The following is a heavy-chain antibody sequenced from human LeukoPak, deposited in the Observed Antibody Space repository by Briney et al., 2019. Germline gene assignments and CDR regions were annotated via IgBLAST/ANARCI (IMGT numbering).Heavy chain of an antibody. J-gene: IGHJ5*02. Sequence: PSEPLSLTCAVYGGSFSGYYWSWIRQPPGKGLEWIGEINHSGSTNYNPSLKSRVTISIDTSKNQFSLKLSSVTAADTAVYYCARRDYDILTGYNWFDPWGQGTLVTVSS. D-gene: IGHD3-9*01. CDR2: INHSGST. V-gene: IGHV4-34*01. CDR1: GGSFSGYY. CDR3: ARRDYDILTGYNWFDP.